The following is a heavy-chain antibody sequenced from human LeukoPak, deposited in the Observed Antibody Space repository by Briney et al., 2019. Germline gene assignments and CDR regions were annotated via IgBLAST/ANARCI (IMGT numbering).Heavy chain of an antibody. V-gene: IGHV7-4-1*02. Sequence: GASVKVSCKASVYTFTSYFMHWVRQAPGQGLEWMGWINTNTGNPTYAQGFTGRFVFSLDTSVSTAYLQISSLKAEDTAVYYCARVWYPYSLSITMVRGVIIPHDDYYGMDVWGQGTTVTVSS. J-gene: IGHJ6*02. CDR1: VYTFTSYF. D-gene: IGHD3-10*01. CDR2: INTNTGNP. CDR3: ARVWYPYSLSITMVRGVIIPHDDYYGMDV.